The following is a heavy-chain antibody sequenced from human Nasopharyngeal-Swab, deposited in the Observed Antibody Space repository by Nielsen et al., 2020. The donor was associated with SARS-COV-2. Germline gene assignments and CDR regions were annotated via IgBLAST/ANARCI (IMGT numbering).Heavy chain of an antibody. V-gene: IGHV3-48*04. Sequence: GESLKISCAASGFTFSSYSMNWVRQAPGKGLEWVSYISSSSSTIYYADSVKGRFTISRDNVKNSLYLQMNSLRAEDTAVYYCARDRATPSPGYYYYGMDVWGQGTTVTVSS. CDR3: ARDRATPSPGYYYYGMDV. CDR2: ISSSSSTI. J-gene: IGHJ6*02. CDR1: GFTFSSYS.